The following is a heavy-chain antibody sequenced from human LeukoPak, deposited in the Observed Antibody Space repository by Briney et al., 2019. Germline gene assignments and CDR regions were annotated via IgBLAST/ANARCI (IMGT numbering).Heavy chain of an antibody. D-gene: IGHD3-22*01. CDR3: ARAYYYDSSGPVGWSDP. CDR1: GYSISSGYY. CDR2: IYHSGST. Sequence: SETLSLTCTVSGYSISSGYYWGWIRQPPGKGLEWIGSIYHSGSTYYNPSLKSRVTISVDTSKNQFSLKLSSVTAADTAVYYCARAYYYDSSGPVGWSDPWGQGTLVTVSS. V-gene: IGHV4-38-2*02. J-gene: IGHJ5*02.